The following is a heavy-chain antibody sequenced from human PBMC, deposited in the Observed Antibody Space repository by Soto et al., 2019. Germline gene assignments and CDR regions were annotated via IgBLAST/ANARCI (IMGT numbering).Heavy chain of an antibody. CDR3: ARMVATQTDWFDP. V-gene: IGHV4-59*01. J-gene: IGHJ5*02. Sequence: PSETLSLTCTVSGGSISSYYWSWIRQPPGKGLEWIGYIYYSGSTNYNPSLKSRVTISVDTSKNQFSLKLSSVTAADTAVYYCARMVATQTDWFDPWGQGTLVTVSS. CDR1: GGSISSYY. CDR2: IYYSGST. D-gene: IGHD5-12*01.